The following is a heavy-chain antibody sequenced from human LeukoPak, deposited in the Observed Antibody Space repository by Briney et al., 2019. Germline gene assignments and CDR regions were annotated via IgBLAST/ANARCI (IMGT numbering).Heavy chain of an antibody. J-gene: IGHJ4*02. CDR2: ISYDGSNK. CDR3: AKDGDLYGHADY. Sequence: GGSLRLSCAASGFTFSSYAMHWVRQAPGKGLEWVASISYDGSNKYYADSLKGRFTISRDNSKKTLYLQMNSLRAEDSAVYYCAKDGDLYGHADYWGQGTLVTVSS. V-gene: IGHV3-30-3*01. D-gene: IGHD4-17*01. CDR1: GFTFSSYA.